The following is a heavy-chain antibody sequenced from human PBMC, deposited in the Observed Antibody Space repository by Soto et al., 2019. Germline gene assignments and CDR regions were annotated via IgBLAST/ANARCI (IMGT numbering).Heavy chain of an antibody. D-gene: IGHD1-1*01. CDR2: TYYKSKWYY. CDR3: ARGSWDDVSGHYYMDV. J-gene: IGHJ6*03. CDR1: GDSVSSNSAG. Sequence: QVQLQQSSPGLVKPSQALSLTCDISGDSVSSNSAGWNWIRQTPSRGLEWLGRTYYKSKWYYTYAAAVKSRITVSPDTSKNQFSRQLTSVTPEDTAVYYCARGSWDDVSGHYYMDVWDKGTTVTVSS. V-gene: IGHV6-1*01.